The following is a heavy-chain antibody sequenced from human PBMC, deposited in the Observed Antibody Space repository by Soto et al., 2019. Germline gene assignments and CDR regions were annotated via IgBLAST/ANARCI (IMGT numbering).Heavy chain of an antibody. D-gene: IGHD1-26*01. V-gene: IGHV1-3*01. Sequence: ASVKVSCKASGYTFTSYAMHWVRQAPGQRLEWMGWINAGNGNTKYSQKFKGRVTITRDTSASTAYMELSSLRSEDTAVYYCARVGRPPLGYWYFDLWGRGTLVTVSS. J-gene: IGHJ2*01. CDR1: GYTFTSYA. CDR3: ARVGRPPLGYWYFDL. CDR2: INAGNGNT.